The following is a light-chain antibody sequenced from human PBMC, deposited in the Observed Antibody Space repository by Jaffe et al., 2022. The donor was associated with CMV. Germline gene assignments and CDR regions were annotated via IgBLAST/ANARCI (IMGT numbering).Light chain of an antibody. J-gene: IGLJ1*01. Sequence: QSALTQPRSVSGSPGHSVTISCTGTSSDVGTYNFVSWYQQHPGKAPKLMIFDVSKRPSGVPDRFSGSKSDNTASLTISGLQTEDEADYYCCSYAGSYTYVFGSGTKVTVL. CDR1: SSDVGTYNF. CDR2: DVS. CDR3: CSYAGSYTYV. V-gene: IGLV2-11*01.